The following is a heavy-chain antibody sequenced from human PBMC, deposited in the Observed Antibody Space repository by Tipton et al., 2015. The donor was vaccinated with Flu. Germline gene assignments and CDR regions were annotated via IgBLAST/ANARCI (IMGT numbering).Heavy chain of an antibody. J-gene: IGHJ4*02. CDR2: IYTSGNT. D-gene: IGHD6-19*01. CDR3: ARGQGNSGWRYFDY. Sequence: TLSLTCNVSGGSLSGYYWSWIRQPARKGLEWIGRIYTSGNTNYSPSLKSRVTMSVDTSKNQFSLKLSSMTAADTAVYYCARGQGNSGWRYFDYWGQGTLVTVSS. V-gene: IGHV4-4*07. CDR1: GGSLSGYY.